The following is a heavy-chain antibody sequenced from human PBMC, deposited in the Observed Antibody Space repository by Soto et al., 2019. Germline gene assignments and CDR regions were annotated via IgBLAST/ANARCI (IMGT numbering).Heavy chain of an antibody. V-gene: IGHV4-30-4*01. J-gene: IGHJ3*02. Sequence: QVQLQESGPGLVKPSQTLSLICTVSGDSISSDNYFWRWIRQPPGQGLEWIGYISNRGTPYYNPSLKSRVTISLDTSKSRFSLDMYSVTAADTAVYYCAREVNVVALSDAFDIWGQGTMVTVSS. CDR3: AREVNVVALSDAFDI. CDR2: ISNRGTP. D-gene: IGHD2-8*01. CDR1: GDSISSDNYF.